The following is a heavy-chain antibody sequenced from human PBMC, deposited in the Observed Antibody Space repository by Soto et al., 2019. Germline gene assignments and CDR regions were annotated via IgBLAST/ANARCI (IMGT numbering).Heavy chain of an antibody. D-gene: IGHD2-21*01. CDR3: ASDGEVHYMDV. CDR2: IKQDGSEK. Sequence: HPGGSLRLSCAASGFTFSSYWMSWVRQAPGKGLEWVANIKQDGSEKYYVDSVKGRFTISRDSAKNSLYLQMNSLRAEDTAVYYCASDGEVHYMDVWGKGTTVTVSS. V-gene: IGHV3-7*01. CDR1: GFTFSSYW. J-gene: IGHJ6*03.